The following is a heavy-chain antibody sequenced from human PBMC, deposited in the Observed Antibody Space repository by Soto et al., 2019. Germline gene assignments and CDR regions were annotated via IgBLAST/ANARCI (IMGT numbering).Heavy chain of an antibody. CDR3: ARDRTDSGYYTNWLDP. J-gene: IGHJ5*02. V-gene: IGHV1-69*06. CDR2: IIPIFGTT. D-gene: IGHD3-22*01. CDR1: GGTFGSDA. Sequence: AVKVSCQASGGTFGSDAITWVRQAPGQGLEWVGRIIPIFGTTNYAQNLQGRVTISADKSTLTSYMELHSLTSDDTALYYCARDRTDSGYYTNWLDPWGQGTQVTVSS.